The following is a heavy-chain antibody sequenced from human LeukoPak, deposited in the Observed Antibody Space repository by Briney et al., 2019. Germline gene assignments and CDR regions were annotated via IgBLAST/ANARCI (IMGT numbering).Heavy chain of an antibody. J-gene: IGHJ5*02. CDR2: ISGSGGGT. CDR3: ARRARVTFDP. V-gene: IGHV3-23*01. CDR1: GFTFSSYA. Sequence: GGSLRLSCAASGFTFSSYAMSWVRQAPGKGLEWVSTISGSGGGTYYADSVKGRFTISRDNAKNTLYLQMNSLRAEDTAVYYCARRARVTFDPWGQGTLVTVSS.